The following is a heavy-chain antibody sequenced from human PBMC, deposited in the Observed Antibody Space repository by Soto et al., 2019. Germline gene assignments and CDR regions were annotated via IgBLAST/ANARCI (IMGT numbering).Heavy chain of an antibody. CDR1: GIMSSGYG. Sequence: QEQLVQAGPAMKEPGSSVKVSCRASGIMSSGYGFSWVRQDPGQGLEWVGMINPILDSTHYAQNLQGRVSLSVDTSRDTAYSDLPSLRLEDTAIYFCATMKRARLDSWGRGTVVTVSS. CDR2: INPILDST. D-gene: IGHD6-25*01. J-gene: IGHJ4*02. CDR3: ATMKRARLDS. V-gene: IGHV1-69*09.